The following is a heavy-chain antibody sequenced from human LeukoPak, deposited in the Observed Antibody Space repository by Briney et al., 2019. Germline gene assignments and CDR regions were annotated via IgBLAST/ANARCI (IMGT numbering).Heavy chain of an antibody. D-gene: IGHD6-13*01. CDR1: GGTFSRYG. J-gene: IGHJ4*02. Sequence: GASVKVSCKASGGTFSRYGITWVRQAPGQGLEWVGRITPVLSTANYAQKFQDRVTITADVSTSTAYMELSSLRSEDTAIYYCARAIRYSNTWEYFDYWGQGTLVTVSS. V-gene: IGHV1-69*11. CDR3: ARAIRYSNTWEYFDY. CDR2: ITPVLSTA.